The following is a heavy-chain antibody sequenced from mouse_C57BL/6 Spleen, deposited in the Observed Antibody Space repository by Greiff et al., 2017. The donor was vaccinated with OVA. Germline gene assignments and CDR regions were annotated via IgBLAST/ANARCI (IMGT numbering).Heavy chain of an antibody. V-gene: IGHV1-80*01. CDR1: GYAFSSYW. CDR3: ARGEKRGRDYAMDY. J-gene: IGHJ4*01. D-gene: IGHD4-1*01. CDR2: IYPGDGDT. Sequence: VQLQQSGAELVKPGASVKISCKASGYAFSSYWMNWVKQRPGKGLEWIGQIYPGDGDTNYNGKFKGKATLTADKSSSTAYMQLSSLTSEDSAVYEGARGEKRGRDYAMDYWGQGTSVTVSS.